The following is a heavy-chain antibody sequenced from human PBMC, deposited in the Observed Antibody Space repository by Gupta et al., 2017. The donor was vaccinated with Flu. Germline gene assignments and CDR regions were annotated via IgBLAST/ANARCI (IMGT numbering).Heavy chain of an antibody. D-gene: IGHD6-19*01. CDR2: IYYSGST. Sequence: QLQLQESGPGLVKPSETLSLTCTVSGGSISSSSYYWGWIRQPPGKGLAWIGSIYYSGSTYYNPSLKSRVTISVDTSKNQFSLKLSSVTAADTAVYYCAGGLQWLANFDYWGQGTLVTVSS. CDR1: GGSISSSSYY. V-gene: IGHV4-39*01. CDR3: AGGLQWLANFDY. J-gene: IGHJ4*02.